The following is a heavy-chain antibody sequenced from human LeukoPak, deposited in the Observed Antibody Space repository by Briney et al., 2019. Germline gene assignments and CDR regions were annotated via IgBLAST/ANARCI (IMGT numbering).Heavy chain of an antibody. Sequence: GGSLRLSCAASGFTFSSYAMTWVRQAPGKGLEWVSVIGGSGGSTYYADSVKGRFTISRDNSKKTLYLQMNSLRTEDTAVYYCAKGSITVAGTSGYFQHWGQGTLVTVSS. J-gene: IGHJ1*01. CDR2: IGGSGGST. V-gene: IGHV3-23*01. CDR1: GFTFSSYA. D-gene: IGHD6-19*01. CDR3: AKGSITVAGTSGYFQH.